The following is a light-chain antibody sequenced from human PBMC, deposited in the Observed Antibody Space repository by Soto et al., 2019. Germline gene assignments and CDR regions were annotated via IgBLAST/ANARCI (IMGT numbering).Light chain of an antibody. CDR3: SSYTSDNTLV. V-gene: IGLV2-11*01. J-gene: IGLJ2*01. CDR2: DVS. Sequence: QSALTQPRSVSGSPGQSVTISCTGTSSDVGGYNYVSWYQQHPGKAPKLMIYDVSKRPSGVPDRFSGSKSGNTASLTISGLQAEDEADYYCSSYTSDNTLVFGGGTQLTVL. CDR1: SSDVGGYNY.